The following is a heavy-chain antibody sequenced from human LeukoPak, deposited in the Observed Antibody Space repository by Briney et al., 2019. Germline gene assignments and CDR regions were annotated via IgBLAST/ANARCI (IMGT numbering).Heavy chain of an antibody. V-gene: IGHV1-46*01. D-gene: IGHD1-1*01. J-gene: IGHJ5*02. CDR1: GDTFTRNW. CDR3: ARDHSIDDKSWWLDP. Sequence: ASVKVSCKTSGDTFTRNWMHWIRQGPGQGLEWMGVINPTGDYTMYAQKFQGRATVTRDVSSNTDYMELGSLRSDDTAVYYCARDHSIDDKSWWLDPWGQGTLVTVSS. CDR2: INPTGDYT.